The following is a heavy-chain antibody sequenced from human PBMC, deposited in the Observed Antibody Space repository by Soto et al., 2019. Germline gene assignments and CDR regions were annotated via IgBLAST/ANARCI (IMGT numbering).Heavy chain of an antibody. CDR1: GGSFNYYY. J-gene: IGHJ4*02. Sequence: PSETLSLTCAVYGGSFNYYYWNWIRQPPGKGLEWIGGIKHGGSTNYNPSLKTRVTMSLDTSKNQVSLKLTSVTAADTAVYYCARGRGEVDYWGQGTQVTVSS. D-gene: IGHD3-16*01. CDR3: ARGRGEVDY. CDR2: IKHGGST. V-gene: IGHV4-34*01.